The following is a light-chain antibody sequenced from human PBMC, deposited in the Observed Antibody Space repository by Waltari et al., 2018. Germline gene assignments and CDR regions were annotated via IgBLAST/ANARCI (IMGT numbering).Light chain of an antibody. V-gene: IGLV2-14*01. J-gene: IGLJ1*01. Sequence: QSALTQPASVSGSPGQSITTSCSGTDSDVGAYDFVSWYQQHPGKAPHPIIYEVSNRPSGISNRFSASKSGNTASLTISGLQAEDEADYYCSSYTTSSAPGVFGTGTRVTVL. CDR2: EVS. CDR3: SSYTTSSAPGV. CDR1: DSDVGAYDF.